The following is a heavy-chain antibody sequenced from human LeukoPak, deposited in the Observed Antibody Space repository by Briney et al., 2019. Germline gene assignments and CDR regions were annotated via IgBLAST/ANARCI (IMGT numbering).Heavy chain of an antibody. J-gene: IGHJ6*02. Sequence: ASVKVSCKASGYTFTSYAMNWVRQAPGQGLEWMGWINTNTGNPTYAQGFTGRFVFSLDTSVSTAYLQISSLKAEDTAVYYCARVQQLVGPVYYYGMDVWGQGTTVTVSS. D-gene: IGHD6-13*01. V-gene: IGHV7-4-1*02. CDR3: ARVQQLVGPVYYYGMDV. CDR1: GYTFTSYA. CDR2: INTNTGNP.